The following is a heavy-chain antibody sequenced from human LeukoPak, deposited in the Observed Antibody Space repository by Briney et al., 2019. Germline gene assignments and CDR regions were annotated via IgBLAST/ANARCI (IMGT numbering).Heavy chain of an antibody. CDR1: GFTFGDYA. CDR3: ILAAAGPAY. CDR2: IRSKAYGGTT. J-gene: IGHJ4*02. V-gene: IGHV3-49*03. D-gene: IGHD6-13*01. Sequence: PGGSLRLSCTGSGFTFGDYAMSWSRQAPGKGLEWVCFIRSKAYGGTTEYAASVKGRFTISRDDSKNFAYLQMNSLKTEDTAVYYCILAAAGPAYWGQGTLVTVSS.